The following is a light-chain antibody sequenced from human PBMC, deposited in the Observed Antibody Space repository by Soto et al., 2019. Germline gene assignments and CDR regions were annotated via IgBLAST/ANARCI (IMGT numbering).Light chain of an antibody. V-gene: IGKV1-39*01. CDR3: QQGYSSRWT. J-gene: IGKJ1*01. Sequence: DIQMTQSPSSLSASVGDRVTITCRASQNIRSYLNWYQQKPGKAPQLLINATSSLQTGVPSRFSASGSGTDFSLAISDLQPEDSATYYCQQGYSSRWTSGRGTKV. CDR1: QNIRSY. CDR2: ATS.